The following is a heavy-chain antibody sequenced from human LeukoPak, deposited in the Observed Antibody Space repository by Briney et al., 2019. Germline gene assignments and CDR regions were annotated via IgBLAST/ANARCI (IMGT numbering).Heavy chain of an antibody. V-gene: IGHV4-59*08. J-gene: IGHJ3*02. CDR2: IYYSGST. D-gene: IGHD3-3*01. CDR3: ARQSYDFWSGYYTVQYAFDI. CDR1: GGSISSHY. Sequence: SETLSLTCTVSGGSISSHYWSWIRQPPGKGLEWIGYIYYSGSTNYNPSLKSRVTISVDTSKNQFSLKLSSVTAADTAVYYCARQSYDFWSGYYTVQYAFDIWGQGTMVTVSS.